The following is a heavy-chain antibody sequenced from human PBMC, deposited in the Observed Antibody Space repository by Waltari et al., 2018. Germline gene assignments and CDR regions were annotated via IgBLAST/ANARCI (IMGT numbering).Heavy chain of an antibody. Sequence: QVQLQESGPGLLKPSQTLSLTCTVSGGSLSTGGYYWTWIRRHPGQGLECFGLIYFSGRTPYPPSSNSRVPVSLDASQTRFALLRNSVTAADTAVYYCARALPSDRDSGHYGAVAYWAQGTLVTVSS. CDR1: GGSLSTGGYY. J-gene: IGHJ4*02. CDR2: IYFSGRT. CDR3: ARALPSDRDSGHYGAVAY. D-gene: IGHD3-22*01. V-gene: IGHV4-31*03.